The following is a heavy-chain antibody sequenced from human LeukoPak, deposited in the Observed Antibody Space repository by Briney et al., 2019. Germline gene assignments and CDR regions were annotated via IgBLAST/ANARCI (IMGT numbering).Heavy chain of an antibody. J-gene: IGHJ4*02. D-gene: IGHD7-27*01. CDR1: GFTFSSYW. V-gene: IGHV3-7*01. Sequence: GGSLRLSCAASGFTFSSYWMSWVRQAPGKGLEWVANIKQDGSEKYYVDSVKGRFTISRDNAKNSLYLQMNSLRAEDTAVYYCASALGTGYFDYWGQGTLVTVSS. CDR2: IKQDGSEK. CDR3: ASALGTGYFDY.